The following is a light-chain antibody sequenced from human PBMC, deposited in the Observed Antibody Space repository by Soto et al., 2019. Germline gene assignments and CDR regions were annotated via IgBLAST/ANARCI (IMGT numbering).Light chain of an antibody. CDR2: KAS. V-gene: IGKV2-30*01. J-gene: IGKJ1*01. CDR1: RSLVYSDGIAY. Sequence: DVVMTQSPLSLPVTLGQPASISCRSSRSLVYSDGIAYLNWFQQRPGQSPRRLIYKASNRDSGVPDKFRASWSGTDFPLQISRGEGEDVGVYYCMQGTHSPPTCGRGTRVEIK. CDR3: MQGTHSPPT.